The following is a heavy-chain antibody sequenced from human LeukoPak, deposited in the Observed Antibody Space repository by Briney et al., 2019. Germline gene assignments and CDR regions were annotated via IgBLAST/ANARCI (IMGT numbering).Heavy chain of an antibody. Sequence: SETLSLTCTVSGGSISSYYWSWIRQPPGKGLEWIGYIYYSGSTNYNPSLKSRVTMSVDTSKNQFSLKLSSVTAADTAVYYCARDKSGVFDYWGQGTLVTVSS. V-gene: IGHV4-59*01. CDR1: GGSISSYY. J-gene: IGHJ4*02. D-gene: IGHD3-3*01. CDR2: IYYSGST. CDR3: ARDKSGVFDY.